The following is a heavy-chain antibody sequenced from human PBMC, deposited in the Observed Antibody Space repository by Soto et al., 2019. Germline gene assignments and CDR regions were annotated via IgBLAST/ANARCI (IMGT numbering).Heavy chain of an antibody. CDR3: SRDQFYYYESFGSPLYGLDI. J-gene: IGHJ3*02. Sequence: GGPLRLSCAASGFTFSSYSMNWVRQAPGKGLEWVSSISSSSSYIYYADSVKGRFTISRDNAKNSLYLQMNRLGAEDTAVYFCSRDQFYYYESFGSPLYGLDIRGQGTMGTVSS. D-gene: IGHD3-22*01. V-gene: IGHV3-21*01. CDR2: ISSSSSYI. CDR1: GFTFSSYS.